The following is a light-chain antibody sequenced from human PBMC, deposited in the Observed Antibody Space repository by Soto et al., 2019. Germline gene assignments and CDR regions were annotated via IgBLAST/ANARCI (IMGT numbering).Light chain of an antibody. CDR3: QQYDKWPTWT. CDR1: QSVSDK. V-gene: IGKV3-15*01. J-gene: IGKJ1*01. Sequence: PGEGATVSCSASQSVSDKLAWYQQKPGQAPRLLIYHASARATGIPARFSGSGSGTDFTLTISSLQSEDFAVYYCQQYDKWPTWTFGQGTKVDIK. CDR2: HAS.